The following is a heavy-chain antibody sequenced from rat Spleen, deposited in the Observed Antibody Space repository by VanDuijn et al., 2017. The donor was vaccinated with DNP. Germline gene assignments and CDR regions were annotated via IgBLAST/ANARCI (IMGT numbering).Heavy chain of an antibody. CDR2: VPSSGGST. Sequence: EVQLVESGGDLVQPGRSLKLSCVASRFTFNSYWMAWIRQVPGKGLEWVASVPSSGGSTYYPDSVKGRFIISRDNARNTLYLQMNSLRSEDTATYYCARHRYPLYYFDYWGQGVMVTVSS. V-gene: IGHV5-31*01. J-gene: IGHJ2*01. CDR3: ARHRYPLYYFDY. D-gene: IGHD1-4*01. CDR1: RFTFNSYW.